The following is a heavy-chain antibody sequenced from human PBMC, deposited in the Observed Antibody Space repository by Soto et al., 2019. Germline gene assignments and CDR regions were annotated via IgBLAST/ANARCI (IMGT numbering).Heavy chain of an antibody. V-gene: IGHV3-30*18. CDR1: GFSFRHYG. CDR3: AKGYCSGPSCYRGYGMDV. J-gene: IGHJ6*02. Sequence: GGSRRLSCVASGFSFRHYGMHWVRHAPGKGLEWAAVISYEAINNKNYADSVKGRFTISRDNAENTLYLQMDSLRAEDTAVYYCAKGYCSGPSCYRGYGMDVWGQGTTVTVSS. CDR2: ISYEAINNK. D-gene: IGHD2-2*01.